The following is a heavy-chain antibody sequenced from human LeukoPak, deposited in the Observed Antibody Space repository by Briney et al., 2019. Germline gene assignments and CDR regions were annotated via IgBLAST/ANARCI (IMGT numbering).Heavy chain of an antibody. V-gene: IGHV1-2*02. CDR2: INPNSGGT. Sequence: GASVKVSCKASGYTFTGYYMHWVRQAPGQGLEWMGWINPNSGGTNYAQKFQGRVTMTRDTSISTAYMELSRLRSDDTAAYYCATNSGYVGLPNDYWGQGTLVTVSS. D-gene: IGHD5-12*01. CDR3: ATNSGYVGLPNDY. CDR1: GYTFTGYY. J-gene: IGHJ4*02.